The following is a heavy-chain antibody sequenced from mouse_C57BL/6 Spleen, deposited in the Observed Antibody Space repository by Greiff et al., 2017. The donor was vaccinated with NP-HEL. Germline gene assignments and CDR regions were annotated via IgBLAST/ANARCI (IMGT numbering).Heavy chain of an antibody. CDR2: IDPSDSYT. V-gene: IGHV1-69*01. J-gene: IGHJ2*01. D-gene: IGHD1-1*01. Sequence: VQGVESGAELVMPGASVKLSCKASGYTFTSYWMHWVKQRPGQGLEWIGEIDPSDSYTNYNQKFKGKSTLTVDKSSSTAYMQLSSLTSEDSAVYYCARRTTVVPFDYWGQGTTLTVSS. CDR3: ARRTTVVPFDY. CDR1: GYTFTSYW.